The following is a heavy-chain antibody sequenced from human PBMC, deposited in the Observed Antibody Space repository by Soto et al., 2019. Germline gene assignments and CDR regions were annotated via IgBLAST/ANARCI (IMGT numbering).Heavy chain of an antibody. CDR1: GGTFSSYA. V-gene: IGHV1-69*01. CDR3: ARDSSSYVFEPRSPYYCGMDV. J-gene: IGHJ6*02. Sequence: QVQLVQSGAEVKKPGSSVKVSCKASGGTFSSYAISWVRQAPGQGLEWMGGIIPIFGTANYAQKFQGRVTITADESTSTAYMELSRLTSEETAGYYCARDSSSYVFEPRSPYYCGMDVWGQGTTVTVSS. CDR2: IIPIFGTA. D-gene: IGHD6-6*01.